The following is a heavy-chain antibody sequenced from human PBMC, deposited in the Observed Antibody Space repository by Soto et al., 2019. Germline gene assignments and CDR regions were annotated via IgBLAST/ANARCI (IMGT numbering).Heavy chain of an antibody. J-gene: IGHJ4*02. CDR3: ARDPLTWTQLWCPSDY. CDR1: GYTFTSYG. D-gene: IGHD5-18*01. Sequence: ASVKVSCKASGYTFTSYGISWVRQAPGQGLEWMGWISAYNGNTNYAQKLQGRVTMTTDTSTSTAYMELRSLRSDDTAVYYCARDPLTWTQLWCPSDYWGQGPLVTVCS. CDR2: ISAYNGNT. V-gene: IGHV1-18*01.